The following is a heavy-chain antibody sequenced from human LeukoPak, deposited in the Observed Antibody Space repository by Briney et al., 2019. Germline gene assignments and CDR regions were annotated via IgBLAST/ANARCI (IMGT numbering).Heavy chain of an antibody. D-gene: IGHD2-2*03. CDR1: GGSISSYY. Sequence: PSETLSLTCTVSGGSISSYYWSWIRQPPGKGLEWIGYIYYSGGTNYNPSLKSRVTISVDTSKNQFSLKLSSVTAADTAVYYCARGGLGYCSSTSCYPFDYWGQGTLVTVSS. CDR3: ARGGLGYCSSTSCYPFDY. V-gene: IGHV4-59*01. J-gene: IGHJ4*02. CDR2: IYYSGGT.